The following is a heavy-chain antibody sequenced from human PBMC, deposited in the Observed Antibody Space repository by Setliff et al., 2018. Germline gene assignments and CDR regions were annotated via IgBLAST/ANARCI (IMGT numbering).Heavy chain of an antibody. CDR1: GGSFSGYY. D-gene: IGHD2-2*01. Sequence: SETLSLTCAVYGGSFSGYYWSWIRQPPGKGLEWIGEINHSGSINYNPSLKSRVTISVDTSKNQFSLKLSSVTAADTAVYYCATNPYQLLNFDYWGQGTLVTVS. V-gene: IGHV4-34*01. J-gene: IGHJ4*02. CDR3: ATNPYQLLNFDY. CDR2: INHSGSI.